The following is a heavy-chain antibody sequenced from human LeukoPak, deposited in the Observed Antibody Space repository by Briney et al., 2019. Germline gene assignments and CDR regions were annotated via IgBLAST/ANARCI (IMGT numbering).Heavy chain of an antibody. CDR2: IYYSGST. CDR1: GGSISSSSYY. Sequence: SETLSLTCPVSGGSISSSSYYWGWIRQPPGKGLEWIGSIYYSGSTYYNPSLKSRVTISVDTSKNQFSLKLSSVTAADTAVYYCASLKWIQLWLRDAFDIWGQGTMVTVS. J-gene: IGHJ3*02. V-gene: IGHV4-39*01. CDR3: ASLKWIQLWLRDAFDI. D-gene: IGHD5-18*01.